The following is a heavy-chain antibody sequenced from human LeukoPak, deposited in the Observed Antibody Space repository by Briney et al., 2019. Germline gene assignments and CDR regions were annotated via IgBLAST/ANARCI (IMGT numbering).Heavy chain of an antibody. V-gene: IGHV4-34*01. D-gene: IGHD5-18*01. CDR1: GGSFSGYY. CDR3: ARGLDTAMVEISVYFDY. Sequence: SETLSLTCAVCGGSFSGYYWSWIRQPPGKGMEWIGEINHSGSTNYNPSLKSRVTISVDTSKNQFCLKLSSVTAADTAVYYCARGLDTAMVEISVYFDYWGQGTLVTVSS. J-gene: IGHJ4*02. CDR2: INHSGST.